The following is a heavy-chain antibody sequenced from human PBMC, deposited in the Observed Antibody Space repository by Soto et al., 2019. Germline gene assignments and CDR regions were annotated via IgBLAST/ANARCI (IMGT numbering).Heavy chain of an antibody. CDR2: INGGQGRT. CDR1: GFTFTTYT. D-gene: IGHD3-3*01. V-gene: IGHV3-23*01. J-gene: IGHJ4*02. CDR3: AQDRHLDCIWIFDH. Sequence: GGSLRLSCAASGFTFTTYTMNCVRQAPGKGLEWVSAINGGQGRTYYADSVKDRFTISRDNYINKLFLQMNSLRAEDTAVYYCAQDRHLDCIWIFDHCGQGPPATVAS.